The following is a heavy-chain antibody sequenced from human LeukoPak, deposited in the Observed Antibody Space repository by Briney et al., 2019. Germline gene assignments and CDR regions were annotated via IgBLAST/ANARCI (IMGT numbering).Heavy chain of an antibody. D-gene: IGHD4-11*01. J-gene: IGHJ4*02. Sequence: SETLSLACAVSGYSISSGYYWGWIRQPPGKGLEWIGSIYHSGSTYYNPSLKSRVTISVDTSKNQFSLKLSSVTAADTAVYYCAREYYSNYVLRDYWGQGTLVTVSS. V-gene: IGHV4-38-2*02. CDR1: GYSISSGYY. CDR2: IYHSGST. CDR3: AREYYSNYVLRDY.